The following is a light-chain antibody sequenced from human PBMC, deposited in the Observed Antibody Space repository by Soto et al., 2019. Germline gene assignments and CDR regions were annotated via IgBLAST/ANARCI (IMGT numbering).Light chain of an antibody. CDR1: QSVSTN. Sequence: EIVMTQSPATLSVSPGESATLSCMARQSVSTNVAWFQQRPGQPPRLLIYGASGRATGIPAKFIGGGSGTAFSLTIGSLQSEDFAVYFCQQYANWPYTFAQGTNLEF. V-gene: IGKV3-15*01. CDR2: GAS. CDR3: QQYANWPYT. J-gene: IGKJ2*01.